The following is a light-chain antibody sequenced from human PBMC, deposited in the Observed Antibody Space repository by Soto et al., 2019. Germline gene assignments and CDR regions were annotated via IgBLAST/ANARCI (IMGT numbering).Light chain of an antibody. CDR1: TSDVGAYNY. Sequence: QSVLTQPASVSGSPGQSITISCTGTTSDVGAYNYVSWYQQHPGKAPKLMIYDVSNRPSGVSNRVSGSKSGNTASLTISGLQAEDEADYYCSSYTSSNTLVFGGGTKLTVL. J-gene: IGLJ2*01. V-gene: IGLV2-14*01. CDR3: SSYTSSNTLV. CDR2: DVS.